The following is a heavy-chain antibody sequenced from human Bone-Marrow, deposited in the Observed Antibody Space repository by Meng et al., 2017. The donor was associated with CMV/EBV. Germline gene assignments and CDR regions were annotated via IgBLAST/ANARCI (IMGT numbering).Heavy chain of an antibody. Sequence: GGSLRLSCAASGFTFDDYAMHWVRQVPGKGLEWVAGINWKSNIIGYADFVKGRFAISRDNAKNSLHLQMNSLRAEDTALYYCAKAVTPFHAGYYYGMDVWGQGTTVTVSS. D-gene: IGHD4-11*01. CDR3: AKAVTPFHAGYYYGMDV. V-gene: IGHV3-9*01. CDR2: INWKSNII. J-gene: IGHJ6*02. CDR1: GFTFDDYA.